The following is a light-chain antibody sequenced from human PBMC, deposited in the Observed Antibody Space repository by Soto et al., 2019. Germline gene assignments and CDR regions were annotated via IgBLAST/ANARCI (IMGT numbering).Light chain of an antibody. CDR1: QSVSSSY. CDR3: QQYGSSYTWT. V-gene: IGKV3-20*01. CDR2: GAS. Sequence: EIVVAQAPGTLSLSPGERATLSCRASQSVSSSYLAWYQQKPGQAPRLLIYGASSRATGIPDRFSGSGSGTDFTLTISRLEPEDFAVYYCQQYGSSYTWTFGQGTKV. J-gene: IGKJ1*01.